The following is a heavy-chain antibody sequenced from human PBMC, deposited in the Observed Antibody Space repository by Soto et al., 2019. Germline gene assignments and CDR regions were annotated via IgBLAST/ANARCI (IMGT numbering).Heavy chain of an antibody. Sequence: PGGSLRLSCAASGFTFSSYEMNWVRQAPGKGLEWVSYISSSVSTIYYADSVKGRFTISRDNAKNSLYLQMNSLRAEDTAVYYCARDRGNWANYYYYVMYVWGQGTRVTVSS. CDR1: GFTFSSYE. CDR2: ISSSVSTI. J-gene: IGHJ6*02. CDR3: ARDRGNWANYYYYVMYV. V-gene: IGHV3-48*03. D-gene: IGHD7-27*01.